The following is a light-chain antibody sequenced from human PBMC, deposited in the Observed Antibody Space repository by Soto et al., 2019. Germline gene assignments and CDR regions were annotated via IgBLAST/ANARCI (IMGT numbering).Light chain of an antibody. Sequence: QSAQTQPASVSGSPGQSITISCTGTSSDVGNYIFVSWYRQHPGKAPKLMIYDINNRPSEVSNRFSGSKSGNTASLTISGLQAEDEADYYCVSYTTSASYVFGTGTKVTVL. V-gene: IGLV2-14*01. J-gene: IGLJ1*01. CDR3: VSYTTSASYV. CDR2: DIN. CDR1: SSDVGNYIF.